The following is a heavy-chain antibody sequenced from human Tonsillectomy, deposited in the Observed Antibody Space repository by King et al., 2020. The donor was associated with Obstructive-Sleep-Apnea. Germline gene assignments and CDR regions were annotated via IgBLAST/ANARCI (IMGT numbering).Heavy chain of an antibody. CDR3: VDAQHYYFDY. J-gene: IGHJ4*02. CDR2: ISYDGSHK. D-gene: IGHD6-13*01. CDR1: GFTFSISG. V-gene: IGHV3-30*03. Sequence: QLVQSGGGVVQPGRSLRLSCAASGFTFSISGMHWVRQAPGKGLEWVAVISYDGSHKYYADSVKGRFTISRDNSKNTLYLQMNSLRAEDTAVYYCVDAQHYYFDYGGQGTLVTVSS.